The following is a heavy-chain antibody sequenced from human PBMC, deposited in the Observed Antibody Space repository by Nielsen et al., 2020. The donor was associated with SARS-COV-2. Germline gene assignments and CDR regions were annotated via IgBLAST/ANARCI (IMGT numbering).Heavy chain of an antibody. CDR1: GRSISRYY. J-gene: IGHJ3*02. V-gene: IGHV4-59*01. Sequence: SETLSLTCTVAGRSISRYYWTWIRQPAGNGLEWIGYILDSVSSQYSPSLRSRATISLDTSNNQFSLELTSVTAADTAIYYCARDYFGNYLDAFDIWGQGTAVTVSS. CDR2: ILDSVSS. D-gene: IGHD4-11*01. CDR3: ARDYFGNYLDAFDI.